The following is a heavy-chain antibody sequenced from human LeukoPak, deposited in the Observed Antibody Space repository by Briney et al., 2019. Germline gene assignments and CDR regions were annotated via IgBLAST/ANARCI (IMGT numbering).Heavy chain of an antibody. V-gene: IGHV3-30*02. D-gene: IGHD3-10*01. CDR1: GFTFSSYG. CDR2: IRYDGSNK. CDR3: AKDDGPFSDFMDV. Sequence: GGSLRLSCAASGFTFSSYGMHWVRQAPGKGLEWVAFIRYDGSNKYSADSVQGRFTISRDNSKNTLYLQMNSLRAGDTAVYYCAKDDGPFSDFMDVWGKGTTVTISS. J-gene: IGHJ6*03.